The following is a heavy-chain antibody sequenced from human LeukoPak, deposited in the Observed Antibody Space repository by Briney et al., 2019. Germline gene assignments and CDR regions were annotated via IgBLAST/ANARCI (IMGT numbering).Heavy chain of an antibody. Sequence: PSETLSLTCTVSGGSISSYYWSWIRQPPGKGLEWIGYIYYSGSTNYNPSLKSRVTISVDTSKNQFSLKLSSVTAADTAVYYCASTRPYDSSGYYYFAPYFDYWGQGTLVTVSS. D-gene: IGHD3-22*01. CDR2: IYYSGST. V-gene: IGHV4-59*12. CDR3: ASTRPYDSSGYYYFAPYFDY. CDR1: GGSISSYY. J-gene: IGHJ4*02.